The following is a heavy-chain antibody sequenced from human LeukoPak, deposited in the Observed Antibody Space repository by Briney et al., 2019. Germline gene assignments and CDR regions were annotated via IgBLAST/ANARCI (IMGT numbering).Heavy chain of an antibody. V-gene: IGHV4-34*01. Sequence: SETLCLTCAVYGGSFSGYYWSWIRQPPGKGLEWIGEINHSGRTNYKPSLKSRVNISVDTSKNQISLKLSSVTAADTALYYCARYSSSSGWFDPWGQGTLVTVSS. CDR3: ARYSSSSGWFDP. CDR1: GGSFSGYY. J-gene: IGHJ5*02. CDR2: INHSGRT. D-gene: IGHD6-6*01.